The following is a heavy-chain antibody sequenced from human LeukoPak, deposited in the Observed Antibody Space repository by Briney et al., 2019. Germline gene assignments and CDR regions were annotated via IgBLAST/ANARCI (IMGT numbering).Heavy chain of an antibody. CDR3: AREYYDSSGYYYFDY. V-gene: IGHV3-23*01. CDR1: GFTFSSYG. J-gene: IGHJ4*02. CDR2: ISGGGGGT. Sequence: PGGSLRLSCAASGFTFSSYGMTWVRQAPGKGLEWVSAISGGGGGTYYADSVKGRFTISRDNAKNSLYLQMNSLRAEDTAVYYCAREYYDSSGYYYFDYWGQGTLVTVSS. D-gene: IGHD3-22*01.